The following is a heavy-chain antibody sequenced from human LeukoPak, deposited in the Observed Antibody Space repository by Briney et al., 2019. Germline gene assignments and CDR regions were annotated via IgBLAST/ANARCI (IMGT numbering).Heavy chain of an antibody. CDR2: ISSSSGYI. CDR1: AFSLNAYN. CDR3: ARVYSSDPAPRHWYFDL. J-gene: IGHJ2*01. D-gene: IGHD6-25*01. Sequence: PGGSLRLSCAASAFSLNAYNMNWVRQAPGKGLEWVSSISSSSGYIYYADSVKGRFTISRDNAKNSLYLQMNSLRAEDTAVYYCARVYSSDPAPRHWYFDLWGRGTLVTVSS. V-gene: IGHV3-21*01.